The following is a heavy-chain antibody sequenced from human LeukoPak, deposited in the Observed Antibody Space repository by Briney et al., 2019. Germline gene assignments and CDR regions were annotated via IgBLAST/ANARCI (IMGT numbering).Heavy chain of an antibody. Sequence: SETLSLTCTVSGGSISSYYWSWIRQPPGKGLEWIGYIYYSGSTNYNPSLKSRVTISVDTSKNQFSLKLSSVTAADTAVYYCARHRAGMVRHNWGQGTLVTVSS. CDR3: ARHRAGMVRHN. D-gene: IGHD3-10*01. CDR2: IYYSGST. CDR1: GGSISSYY. J-gene: IGHJ4*02. V-gene: IGHV4-59*08.